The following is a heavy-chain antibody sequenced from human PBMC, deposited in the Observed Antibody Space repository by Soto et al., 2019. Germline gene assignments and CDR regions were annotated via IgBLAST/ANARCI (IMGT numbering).Heavy chain of an antibody. Sequence: GGSLRLSCAASGFTFNSHWMHWVRQAPGKGLVWVSRINSDASSISYADFVKGRFTVSRDIAKNTLYLEMNSLRAEDTAVYYCARAYYDFWSGYSSGYYYYYYMDVWGKGTTVTVSS. V-gene: IGHV3-74*01. CDR1: GFTFNSHW. CDR2: INSDASSI. D-gene: IGHD3-3*01. J-gene: IGHJ6*03. CDR3: ARAYYDFWSGYSSGYYYYYYMDV.